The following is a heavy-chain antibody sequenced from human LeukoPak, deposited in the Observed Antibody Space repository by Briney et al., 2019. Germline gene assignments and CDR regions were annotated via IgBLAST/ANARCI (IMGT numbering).Heavy chain of an antibody. J-gene: IGHJ3*02. Sequence: GGSLRLSCAASGFNFTNYNMNWVRQAPGKGLEWVSSIHSSSGSIYYADSLKGRFTISRDNAKNSLYLQMDSLRAEDTAVYYCARDLAWDAFDIWGQGTMVTVSS. CDR3: ARDLAWDAFDI. CDR1: GFNFTNYN. CDR2: IHSSSGSI. V-gene: IGHV3-21*01.